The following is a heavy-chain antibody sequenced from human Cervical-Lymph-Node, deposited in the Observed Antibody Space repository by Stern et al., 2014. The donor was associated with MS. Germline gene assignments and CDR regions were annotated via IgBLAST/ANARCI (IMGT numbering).Heavy chain of an antibody. CDR2: INPGGGST. D-gene: IGHD6-19*01. CDR3: ARDNGGWSVDS. J-gene: IGHJ4*02. Sequence: QLVQSGAEVKKPWASVKVSCKAFGYTFTSNKMHWVRQAPGQGLEWMGIINPGGGSTRYAQKLQGRVTMTRDTSTSTVYMELASLRSEDTAVYSCARDNGGWSVDSWGQGTLVIVSS. CDR1: GYTFTSNK. V-gene: IGHV1-46*01.